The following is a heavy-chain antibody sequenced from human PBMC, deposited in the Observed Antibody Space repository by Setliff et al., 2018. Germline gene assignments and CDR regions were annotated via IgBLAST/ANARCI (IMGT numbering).Heavy chain of an antibody. Sequence: SETLSLTCSVSGASISSYYWSWIRQPPGKGLEWIGYIYYSGNTNYNPSLKSRMTVSLDMSKNQFSLKLTSVTAADTAVYFCARSLGSGSYYNSRPFYSDYWGQGTLVTVSS. D-gene: IGHD3-10*01. J-gene: IGHJ4*02. CDR1: GASISSYY. CDR3: ARSLGSGSYYNSRPFYSDY. V-gene: IGHV4-59*08. CDR2: IYYSGNT.